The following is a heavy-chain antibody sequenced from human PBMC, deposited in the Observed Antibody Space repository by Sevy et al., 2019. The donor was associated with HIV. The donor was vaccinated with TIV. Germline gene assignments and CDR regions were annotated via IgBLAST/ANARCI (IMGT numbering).Heavy chain of an antibody. Sequence: GGSPRLSCAASGFTFSSYEMNWVRQAPGKGLEWISYISNSGTAMYYSDSVRGRFTISRDNARRSLYLQMNSLRAEDTAVYYCARDLPPSATTVPHFDCWGQGTLVTVSS. CDR1: GFTFSSYE. D-gene: IGHD4-17*01. CDR2: ISNSGTAM. J-gene: IGHJ4*02. CDR3: ARDLPPSATTVPHFDC. V-gene: IGHV3-48*03.